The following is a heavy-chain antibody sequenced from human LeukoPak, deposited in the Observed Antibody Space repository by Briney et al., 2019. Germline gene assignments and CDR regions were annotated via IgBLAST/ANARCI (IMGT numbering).Heavy chain of an antibody. D-gene: IGHD1-26*01. CDR1: GYTFTTYG. Sequence: ASVKVSCKASGYTFTTYGISWVRQAPGQGLEWMGWISAYNGNTNYAQKLQGRVTMTTDTSTSTAYMELRRLRSDDTAVYYCARDTSVYSGSYYADFDYWGQGTLVTVSS. J-gene: IGHJ4*02. CDR2: ISAYNGNT. V-gene: IGHV1-18*01. CDR3: ARDTSVYSGSYYADFDY.